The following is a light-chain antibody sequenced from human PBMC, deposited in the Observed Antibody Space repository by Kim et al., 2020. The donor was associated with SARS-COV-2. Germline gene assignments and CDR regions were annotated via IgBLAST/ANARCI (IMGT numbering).Light chain of an antibody. CDR3: QQYIGHPYT. Sequence: DIQMTQSPSTLSAFVGDRVTFTCRASQNILTWLAWYRQTPGKPPNLLIYEASTLEGGVSSRFSGSGSGTEFTLTITSLQPDDVGTYYCQQYIGHPYTFGQGNKLEI. CDR2: EAS. V-gene: IGKV1-5*03. J-gene: IGKJ2*01. CDR1: QNILTW.